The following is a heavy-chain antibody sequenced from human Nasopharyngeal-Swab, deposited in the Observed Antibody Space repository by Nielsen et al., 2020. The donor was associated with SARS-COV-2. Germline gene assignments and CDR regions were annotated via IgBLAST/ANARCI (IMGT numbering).Heavy chain of an antibody. D-gene: IGHD3-3*01. Sequence: LRLSCTVSGGSISSGDYYWNWIRQPPGKGLEWIGYIYYSGSTYYNPSLKSRVTISVDTSKNQFSLKLSSVTAADTAVYYCARLPVLRSSTDAFDIWGQGTMVTVSS. V-gene: IGHV4-30-4*08. J-gene: IGHJ3*02. CDR3: ARLPVLRSSTDAFDI. CDR1: GGSISSGDYY. CDR2: IYYSGST.